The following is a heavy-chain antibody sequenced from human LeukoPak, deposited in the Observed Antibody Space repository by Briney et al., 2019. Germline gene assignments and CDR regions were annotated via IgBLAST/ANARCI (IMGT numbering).Heavy chain of an antibody. Sequence: SETLSLTCTVSGGSISSGGYYWSWIRQHPGKGLEWIVYIYYSGSTYYNPSLKSRVTISVDTSKNQFSLKLSSVTAADTAVYYCARGVVVPAAMDGPPFDASDIWGQGTMVTVSS. CDR1: GGSISSGGYY. CDR3: ARGVVVPAAMDGPPFDASDI. V-gene: IGHV4-31*03. D-gene: IGHD2-2*01. CDR2: IYYSGST. J-gene: IGHJ3*02.